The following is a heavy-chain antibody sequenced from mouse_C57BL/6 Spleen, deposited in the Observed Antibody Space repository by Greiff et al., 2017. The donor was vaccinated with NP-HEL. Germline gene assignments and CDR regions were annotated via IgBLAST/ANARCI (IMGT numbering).Heavy chain of an antibody. D-gene: IGHD2-1*01. CDR2: ISNGGGST. CDR3: ARHEDGNFAY. V-gene: IGHV5-12*01. CDR1: GFTFSDYY. J-gene: IGHJ3*01. Sequence: EVQVVESGGGLVQPGGSLKLSCAASGFTFSDYYMYWVRQTPEKRLEWVAYISNGGGSTYYPDTVKGRFTISRDNAKNTLYLQMSRLKSEDTAMYYCARHEDGNFAYWGQGTLVTVSA.